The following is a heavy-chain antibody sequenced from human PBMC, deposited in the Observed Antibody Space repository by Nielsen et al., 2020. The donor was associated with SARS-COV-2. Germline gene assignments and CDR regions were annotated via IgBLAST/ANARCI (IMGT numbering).Heavy chain of an antibody. Sequence: SVKVSCKASGGTFSSYAISWVRQAPGQGLEWMGGIIPIFGTANYAQKFQGRVTITADESTSTAYMELSSLRSEDTAVYYCASDYRFGFWSGYHGMDVWGQGTTVTVSS. J-gene: IGHJ6*02. D-gene: IGHD3-3*01. CDR3: ASDYRFGFWSGYHGMDV. CDR2: IIPIFGTA. CDR1: GGTFSSYA. V-gene: IGHV1-69*13.